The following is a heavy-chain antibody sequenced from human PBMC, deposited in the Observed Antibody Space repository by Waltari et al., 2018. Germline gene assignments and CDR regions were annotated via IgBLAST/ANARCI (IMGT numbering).Heavy chain of an antibody. Sequence: QVQLVQSGAEVKKPGASVKVSCKVSGYTLTELSMHWVRQAPGKGLEWMGGVDPEDGETIYAQKFQGRVTMTEDTSTDTAYMELSSLRSEDTAVYYCATSEGYYYDSSNSYFDYWGQGTLVTVSS. CDR2: VDPEDGET. CDR1: GYTLTELS. CDR3: ATSEGYYYDSSNSYFDY. D-gene: IGHD3-22*01. J-gene: IGHJ4*02. V-gene: IGHV1-24*01.